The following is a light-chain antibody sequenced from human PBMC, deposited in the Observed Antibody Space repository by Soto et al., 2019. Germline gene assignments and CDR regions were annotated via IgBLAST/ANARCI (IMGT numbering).Light chain of an antibody. J-gene: IGKJ2*01. CDR3: QQYNSYSPYT. CDR2: DAS. Sequence: DIQMTQSPSTLSASVGDRVTITCRASQSISSWLAWYQQKPGKDPKLLIYDASSLESGVPSRFSGSGSGTEFHLTISSLQPDDFATYYCQQYNSYSPYTFGQGTKLEIK. CDR1: QSISSW. V-gene: IGKV1-5*01.